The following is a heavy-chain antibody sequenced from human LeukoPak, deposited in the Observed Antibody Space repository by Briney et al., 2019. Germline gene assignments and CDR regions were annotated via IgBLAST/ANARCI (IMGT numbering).Heavy chain of an antibody. CDR1: GYTFTSYG. CDR3: ARDFWWDDYGSFDY. CDR2: ISAYNGNT. Sequence: GASVKVSCKASGYTFTSYGISWVRQAPGQGLERMGWISAYNGNTNYAQKLQGRVTMTTDTSTSTAYMELRSLRSDDTAVYYCARDFWWDDYGSFDYWGQGTLVTVSS. D-gene: IGHD4-17*01. J-gene: IGHJ4*02. V-gene: IGHV1-18*01.